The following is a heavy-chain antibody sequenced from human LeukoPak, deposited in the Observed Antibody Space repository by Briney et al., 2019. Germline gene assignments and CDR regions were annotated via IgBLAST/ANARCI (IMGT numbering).Heavy chain of an antibody. Sequence: GGSLRLSCAASGFTFSNAWMSWVRQAPGKGLEWVGRIKSKTDGGTTDYAAPVKGRFTISRDDSKNTLYLQMNSLKTEDTAVYYCTTEVVYDSSGYYYVHYFDYWGQGTLVTVSS. CDR2: IKSKTDGGTT. CDR3: TTEVVYDSSGYYYVHYFDY. V-gene: IGHV3-15*01. CDR1: GFTFSNAW. J-gene: IGHJ4*02. D-gene: IGHD3-22*01.